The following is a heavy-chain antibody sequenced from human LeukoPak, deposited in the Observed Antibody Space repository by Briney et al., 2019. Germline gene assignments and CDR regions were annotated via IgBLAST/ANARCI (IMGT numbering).Heavy chain of an antibody. Sequence: SETLSLTCTVSGGSISSYYWSWIRQPPGKGLEWIGYIYYSGSTNYNPSLKGRVTISVDTSKNQFSLKLSSVTAADTAVYYCARGTYSGSYSLGYWGQGTLVTVSS. CDR3: ARGTYSGSYSLGY. CDR2: IYYSGST. D-gene: IGHD1-26*01. V-gene: IGHV4-59*01. CDR1: GGSISSYY. J-gene: IGHJ4*02.